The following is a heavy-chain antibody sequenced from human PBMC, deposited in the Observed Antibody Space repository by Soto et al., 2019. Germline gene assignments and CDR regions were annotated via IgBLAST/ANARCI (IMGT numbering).Heavy chain of an antibody. D-gene: IGHD6-13*01. CDR2: IYYSGST. V-gene: IGHV4-30-4*01. CDR1: GGSISSGDYY. Sequence: QVQLQESGPGLVKPSQTLSLTCTVSGGSISSGDYYWSWIRQPPGKGLEWIGYIYYSGSTYYNPSLKSRVTISVDTSKNQFSLKLSPVTAAHTAVYYCARDKAAAGKGEFDYWGQGTLVTVSS. J-gene: IGHJ4*02. CDR3: ARDKAAAGKGEFDY.